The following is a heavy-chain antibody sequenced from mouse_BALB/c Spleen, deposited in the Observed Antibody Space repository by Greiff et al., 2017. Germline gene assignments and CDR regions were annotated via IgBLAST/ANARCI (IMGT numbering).Heavy chain of an antibody. Sequence: EVKLQESGPSLVKPSQTLSLTCSVTGDSITSGYWNWIRKFPGNKLEYMGYISYSGSTNYNPSLKSRISITRDTSKNQYYLQLNSVTTEDTATYYCARGGYGKRGFAYWGQGTLVTVSA. J-gene: IGHJ3*01. CDR3: ARGGYGKRGFAY. D-gene: IGHD2-10*02. CDR1: GDSITSGY. CDR2: ISYSGST. V-gene: IGHV3-8*02.